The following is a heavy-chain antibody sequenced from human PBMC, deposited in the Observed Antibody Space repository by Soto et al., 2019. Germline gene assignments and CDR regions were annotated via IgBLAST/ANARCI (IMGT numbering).Heavy chain of an antibody. CDR1: GVSLTTNNW. CDR2: IYQTGNT. J-gene: IGHJ5*01. Sequence: QVQLQESGPGLVKPSETLSLTCAVSGVSLTTNNWWTWVRQAPGKGLEWVGEIYQTGNTNYNPSLNSRVIASLDKSKNQYFLKLTSVTAADTAIYYCARGGYCSGGSGSGWFDSWGQGTLVTVSS. CDR3: ARGGYCSGGSGSGWFDS. V-gene: IGHV4-4*02. D-gene: IGHD2-15*01.